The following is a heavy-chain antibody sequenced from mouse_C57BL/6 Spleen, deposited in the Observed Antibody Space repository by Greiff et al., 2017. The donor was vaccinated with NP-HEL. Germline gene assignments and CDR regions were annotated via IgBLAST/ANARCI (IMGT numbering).Heavy chain of an antibody. CDR1: GHTFLSYW. CDR2: IDPSYSYT. CDR3: AIRITTVSAMDY. J-gene: IGHJ4*01. Sequence: QVQLQQPGAEFVKPGASVKLSCKASGHTFLSYWSQWVKQRPGQGLEWIGEIDPSYSYTNYNQKFKGKATLTVDTSSSTAYMQLSSLTSEDSAVYYCAIRITTVSAMDYWGQGTSVTVSS. V-gene: IGHV1-50*01. D-gene: IGHD1-1*01.